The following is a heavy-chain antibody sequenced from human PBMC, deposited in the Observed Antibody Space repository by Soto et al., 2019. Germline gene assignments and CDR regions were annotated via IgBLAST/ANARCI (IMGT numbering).Heavy chain of an antibody. CDR2: INSDGSST. D-gene: IGHD6-19*01. J-gene: IGHJ4*02. CDR1: GFTFSSYW. V-gene: IGHV3-74*01. Sequence: GGSLRLSCAASGFTFSSYWMHWVRQAPEKGLVWVSRINSDGSSTSYADSVKGRFTISRDNAKNTLYLQMNSLRAEDTAVYYCARRSSGWDFDYWGQGTLVTVSS. CDR3: ARRSSGWDFDY.